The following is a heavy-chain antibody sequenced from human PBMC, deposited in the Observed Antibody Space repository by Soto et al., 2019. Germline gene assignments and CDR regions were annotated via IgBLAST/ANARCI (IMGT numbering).Heavy chain of an antibody. D-gene: IGHD2-2*01. CDR2: VNAGNGNT. J-gene: IGHJ6*02. CDR3: ARGGSTGWLGGYYYHGMDV. V-gene: IGHV1-3*01. CDR1: GYTFTNYV. Sequence: QVQLVQSGAEVKKPGASVTLSCTASGYTFTNYVIHWVRQAPGQRLEWVGWVNAGNGNTQYSQSFQGKVTITRDTSARTAYMGLSSLTSEDTAVYYCARGGSTGWLGGYYYHGMDVWGQGTTVTVS.